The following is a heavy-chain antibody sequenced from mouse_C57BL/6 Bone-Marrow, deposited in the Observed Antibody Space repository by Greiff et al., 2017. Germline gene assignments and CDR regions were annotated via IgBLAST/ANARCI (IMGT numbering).Heavy chain of an antibody. CDR2: INPSSGYT. Sequence: VQLQQSGAELAKPGASVKLSCKASGYTFTSYWMHWVKQRPGQGLEWIGYINPSSGYTKYTQKFKDKATLTADKSSSTAYMQLRSLTYADSAVYYCARSPLYYYGSSYALAWFAYWGQGTLVTVSA. D-gene: IGHD1-1*01. J-gene: IGHJ3*01. CDR1: GYTFTSYW. V-gene: IGHV1-7*01. CDR3: ARSPLYYYGSSYALAWFAY.